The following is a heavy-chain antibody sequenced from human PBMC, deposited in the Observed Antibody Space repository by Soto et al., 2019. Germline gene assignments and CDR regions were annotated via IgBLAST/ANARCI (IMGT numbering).Heavy chain of an antibody. J-gene: IGHJ4*02. Sequence: HPGGSPRLSCAASGFTFSSYGMHWVRQAPGKGLEWVAVIWYDGSNKYYADSVKGRFTISRDNSKNTLYLQMNSLRAEDTAVYYCARDIRGYSGYPYDTSGAGFDYWGQGTLVTVSS. CDR2: IWYDGSNK. V-gene: IGHV3-33*01. CDR1: GFTFSSYG. CDR3: ARDIRGYSGYPYDTSGAGFDY. D-gene: IGHD5-12*01.